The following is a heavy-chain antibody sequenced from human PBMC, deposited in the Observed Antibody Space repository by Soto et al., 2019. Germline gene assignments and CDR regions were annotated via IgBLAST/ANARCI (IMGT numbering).Heavy chain of an antibody. V-gene: IGHV3-53*02. D-gene: IGHD6-6*01. CDR1: GLSVSSSD. CDR3: STSSRNEYHFAMDA. J-gene: IGHJ6*02. Sequence: EVHLVETGGGLIQPGGSLRLSCAASGLSVSSSDMSWVRQASGKGLEWVSVIYSGGSTHDADSVKGRFTISRDNSKNTVHLQMNSLRVDDTAAYFRSTSSRNEYHFAMDAWGQGTTVLVSS. CDR2: IYSGGST.